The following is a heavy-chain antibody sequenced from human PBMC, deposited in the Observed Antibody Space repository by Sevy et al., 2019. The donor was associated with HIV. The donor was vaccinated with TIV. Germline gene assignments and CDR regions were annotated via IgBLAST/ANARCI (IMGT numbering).Heavy chain of an antibody. CDR2: ISGSGGST. V-gene: IGHV3-23*01. D-gene: IGHD6-13*01. CDR3: AKTPRIAAAGTGEYFQH. Sequence: GGSLRLSCAASGFTFSSYAMSWVRQAPGKGLEWVSAISGSGGSTYYADSVKGRFTISRDNSKNTPYLQMNSLRAGETAVYYCAKTPRIAAAGTGEYFQHWGQGTLVTVSS. CDR1: GFTFSSYA. J-gene: IGHJ1*01.